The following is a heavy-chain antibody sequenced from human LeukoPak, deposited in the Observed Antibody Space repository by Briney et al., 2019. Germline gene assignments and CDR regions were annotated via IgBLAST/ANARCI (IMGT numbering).Heavy chain of an antibody. CDR3: ARKVPNDSSGYYYRGQFDP. CDR1: GYTFTSYA. V-gene: IGHV1-69*06. D-gene: IGHD3-22*01. J-gene: IGHJ5*02. CDR2: IIPIFGTA. Sequence: PVASVKVSCKASGYTFTSYAMHWVRQAPGQGLEWMGGIIPIFGTANYAQKFQGRVTITADKSTSTAYMELSSLRSEDTAVYYCARKVPNDSSGYYYRGQFDPWGQGTLVTVSS.